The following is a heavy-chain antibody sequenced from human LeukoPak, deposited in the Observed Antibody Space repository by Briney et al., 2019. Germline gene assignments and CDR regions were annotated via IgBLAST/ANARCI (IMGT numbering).Heavy chain of an antibody. D-gene: IGHD5-12*01. CDR1: GYTFTTSY. J-gene: IGHJ4*02. Sequence: ASVKVSCNASGYTFTTSYVHWVRQAPGQRLEWMGIINPSGGFTTYAQNFQGRVTMTRDTSTSTVYMELSSLRSEDTAVYYFARAKGGSGYDLYYFDYWGQGTLVTVSS. CDR2: INPSGGFT. CDR3: ARAKGGSGYDLYYFDY. V-gene: IGHV1-46*01.